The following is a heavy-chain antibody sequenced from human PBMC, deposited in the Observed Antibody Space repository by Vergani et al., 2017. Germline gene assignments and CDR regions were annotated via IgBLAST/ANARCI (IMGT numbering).Heavy chain of an antibody. V-gene: IGHV3-48*03. CDR1: GFTFSSYA. CDR2: ISSSGSTI. J-gene: IGHJ4*02. CDR3: ASQRTGFGELPFNY. D-gene: IGHD3-10*01. Sequence: VQLVESGGGVVQPGRSLRLSCAASGFTFSSYAMHWVRQAPGKGLEWVSYISSSGSTIYYADSVKGRFTISRDNAKNSLYLQMNSLRAEDTAVYYCASQRTGFGELPFNYWGQGTLVTVSS.